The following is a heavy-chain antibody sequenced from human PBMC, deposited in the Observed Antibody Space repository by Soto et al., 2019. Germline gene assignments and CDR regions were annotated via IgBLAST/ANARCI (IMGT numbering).Heavy chain of an antibody. J-gene: IGHJ4*02. CDR2: IIPIFGTA. CDR1: GGTFSSYA. Sequence: QVQLVQSGAEVKKPGSSVKVSCKASGGTFSSYAISWVRQAPGQGLEWMGGIIPIFGTANYAQKFQGRVTITGDESTSTAYMELSSLRSEDTAVYYCARALRYYDFWSGYYTETGAFDYWGQGTLVTVSS. D-gene: IGHD3-3*01. CDR3: ARALRYYDFWSGYYTETGAFDY. V-gene: IGHV1-69*12.